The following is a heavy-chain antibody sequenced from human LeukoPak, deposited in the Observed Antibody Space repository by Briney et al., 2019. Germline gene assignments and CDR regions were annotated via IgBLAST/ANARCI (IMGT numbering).Heavy chain of an antibody. CDR1: GGSISSYY. J-gene: IGHJ6*02. D-gene: IGHD3-10*01. Sequence: SETLSLTCTVSGGSISSYYWSWIRQPPGKGLEWIGYIYNSGSTNYNPSLKSRVTISVDTSKNQFSLKLSSVTAADTAVYYCARSNYGSGSYLYYGMDVWGQGTTVTVSS. CDR2: IYNSGST. V-gene: IGHV4-59*01. CDR3: ARSNYGSGSYLYYGMDV.